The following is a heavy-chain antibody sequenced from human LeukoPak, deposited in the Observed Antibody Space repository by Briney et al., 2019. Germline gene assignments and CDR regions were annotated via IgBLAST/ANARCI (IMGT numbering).Heavy chain of an antibody. CDR2: IYHSGST. CDR1: GGSFSSSNW. J-gene: IGHJ4*02. CDR3: ARESYGGNYPYYFDY. D-gene: IGHD4-23*01. Sequence: TSETLSLTCAVYGGSFSSSNWWSWVRQPPGKGLEWIGEIYHSGSTNYNPSLKSRVTISVDKSKNQFSLKLSSVTAADTAVYYCARESYGGNYPYYFDYWGQGTLVTVSS. V-gene: IGHV4-4*02.